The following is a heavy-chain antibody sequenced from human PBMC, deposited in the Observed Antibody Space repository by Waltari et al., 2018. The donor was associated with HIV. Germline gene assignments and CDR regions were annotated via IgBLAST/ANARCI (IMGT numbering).Heavy chain of an antibody. CDR3: ARVSYDILTGFYYYYGMDV. CDR1: GGPISSSY. CDR2: IYYSGST. Sequence: QVQLQESGPGLVKPSETLSLTCTVSGGPISSSYWSWIRQHPGQGLEWIGYIYYSGSTNYNPSLKSRVTISVDTSKNQFSLKLSSVTAADTAVYYCARVSYDILTGFYYYYGMDVWGQGTTVTVSS. J-gene: IGHJ6*02. V-gene: IGHV4-59*01. D-gene: IGHD3-9*01.